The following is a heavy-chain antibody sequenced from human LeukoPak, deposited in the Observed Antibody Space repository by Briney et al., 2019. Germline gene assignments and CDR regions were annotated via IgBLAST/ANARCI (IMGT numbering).Heavy chain of an antibody. CDR1: GFTFSSYS. J-gene: IGHJ4*02. Sequence: GESLRLSCAASGFTFSSYSMNWVRQAPGKGLEWVSSITSSSSNIYYADPVNGRYTISRDNAKNSLYLLTNSLRAEDTAVYYCARGTLHCSSTSCLPDYWGQGTLVAVSS. CDR2: ITSSSSNI. V-gene: IGHV3-21*01. CDR3: ARGTLHCSSTSCLPDY. D-gene: IGHD2-2*01.